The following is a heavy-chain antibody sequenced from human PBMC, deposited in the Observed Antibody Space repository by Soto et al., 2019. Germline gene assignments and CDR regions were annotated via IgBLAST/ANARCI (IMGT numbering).Heavy chain of an antibody. D-gene: IGHD6-13*01. V-gene: IGHV3-30*18. Sequence: QVQLVESGGGVVQPGRSLRLSCAASGFTFSSCGMHWVRQAPGKGLEWVAVISYDGRNKYYADSVKGRFTISRDNSKNTLYLQMNSLRAEDTAVYYCAKDQRYSSSWYPGNSYYYGMDVWGQGTTVTVSS. CDR1: GFTFSSCG. J-gene: IGHJ6*02. CDR2: ISYDGRNK. CDR3: AKDQRYSSSWYPGNSYYYGMDV.